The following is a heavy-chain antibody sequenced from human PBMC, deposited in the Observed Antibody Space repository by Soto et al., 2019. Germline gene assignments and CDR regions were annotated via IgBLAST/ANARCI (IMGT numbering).Heavy chain of an antibody. D-gene: IGHD4-17*01. CDR1: GGTFSSYT. J-gene: IGHJ3*02. Sequence: QVQLVKSGAEVKKPGSSVKVSCKASGGTFSSYTISWVRQAPGQGLEWMGRIIPILGIANYAQKFQGRVTITADKSTSTAYMELSSLRSEDTAVYYCARDDYGDYPYAFDIWGQGTMVTVSS. V-gene: IGHV1-69*08. CDR2: IIPILGIA. CDR3: ARDDYGDYPYAFDI.